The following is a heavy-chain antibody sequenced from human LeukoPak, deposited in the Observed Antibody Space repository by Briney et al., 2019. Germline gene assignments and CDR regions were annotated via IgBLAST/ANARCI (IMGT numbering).Heavy chain of an antibody. Sequence: PGGSLRLSCAASGFTFSSYAMSWVRQAPGKGLEWVSVISGSGGTTYYADSVKGRFTISRDNSENTLYLQMNSLRAEDTAVYYCAKDGYYGSGYDYFDYWGQGTLVTVSS. V-gene: IGHV3-23*01. CDR1: GFTFSSYA. D-gene: IGHD3-10*01. CDR3: AKDGYYGSGYDYFDY. CDR2: ISGSGGTT. J-gene: IGHJ4*02.